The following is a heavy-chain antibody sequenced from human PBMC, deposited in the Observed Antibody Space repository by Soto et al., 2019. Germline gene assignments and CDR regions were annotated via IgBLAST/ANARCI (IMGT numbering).Heavy chain of an antibody. V-gene: IGHV3-48*03. Sequence: EVQLVESGGGLVQPGGSLRLACAASGFTFSSYEMTWVRQAPGKGLEWVSYISSSGSTIYYADSVKGRFTISRDNAKSSLYLQMNSLRAEDTAVYYCARGGHYYDSSGYFHFDYWGQGTLVTVS. J-gene: IGHJ4*02. D-gene: IGHD3-22*01. CDR3: ARGGHYYDSSGYFHFDY. CDR1: GFTFSSYE. CDR2: ISSSGSTI.